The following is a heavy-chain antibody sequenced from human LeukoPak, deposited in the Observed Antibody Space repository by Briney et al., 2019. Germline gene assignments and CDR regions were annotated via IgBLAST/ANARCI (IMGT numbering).Heavy chain of an antibody. CDR3: ARDWPPIADNYGMDV. Sequence: ASVKVSCKASGYTFTGYYMHWVRQAPGQGLEWMGWINPNSGGTNHAQKFQGRVTMTRDTSISTAYMELSRLRSDDTAVYYCARDWPPIADNYGMDVWGQGTTVTVSS. J-gene: IGHJ6*02. CDR1: GYTFTGYY. CDR2: INPNSGGT. D-gene: IGHD6-13*01. V-gene: IGHV1-2*02.